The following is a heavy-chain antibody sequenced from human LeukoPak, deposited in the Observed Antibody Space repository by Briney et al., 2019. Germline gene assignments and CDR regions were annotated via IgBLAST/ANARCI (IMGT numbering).Heavy chain of an antibody. D-gene: IGHD4-11*01. Sequence: SETLSLTCTVSGGSISSYYWGWIRQPPGKGLEWIGYIYYSGSTNYNPSLKSRVTISVDTSKNQFSLKLSSVTAADTAVYYCARGNDYSNWFDPWGQGTLVTVSS. CDR2: IYYSGST. CDR1: GGSISSYY. CDR3: ARGNDYSNWFDP. J-gene: IGHJ5*02. V-gene: IGHV4-59*01.